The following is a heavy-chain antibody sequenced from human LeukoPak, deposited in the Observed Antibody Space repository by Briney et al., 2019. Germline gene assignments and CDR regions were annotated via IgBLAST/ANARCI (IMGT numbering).Heavy chain of an antibody. J-gene: IGHJ6*03. CDR1: GYTFTSYG. Sequence: ASVKVSCKASGYTFTSYGICWVRQAPGQGLEWMGWISAYNGNTNYAQKLQGRVTMTTDTSTSTAYMELRSLRSDDTAVYYCARAGRYSSSWYFYYYYYYMDVWGKGTTVTVSS. V-gene: IGHV1-18*01. CDR2: ISAYNGNT. D-gene: IGHD6-13*01. CDR3: ARAGRYSSSWYFYYYYYYMDV.